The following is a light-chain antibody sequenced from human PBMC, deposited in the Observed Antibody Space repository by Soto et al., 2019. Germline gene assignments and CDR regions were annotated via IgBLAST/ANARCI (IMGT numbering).Light chain of an antibody. CDR2: GVS. J-gene: IGKJ5*01. CDR3: QQYGSSPSIT. V-gene: IGKV3-20*01. Sequence: DIVLTQSPGTLSLSPGERATLSCRASQSLSSSYLAWYQQEPGQAPRLLIYGVSSRATGISDRFSGSGSGTDFTLTISRLEPEDFVVYYCQQYGSSPSITFGQGTRLEIK. CDR1: QSLSSSY.